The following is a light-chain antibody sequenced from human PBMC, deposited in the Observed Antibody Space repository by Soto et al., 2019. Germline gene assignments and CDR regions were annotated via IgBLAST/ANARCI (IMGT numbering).Light chain of an antibody. CDR3: CSYAGSSTFV. J-gene: IGLJ2*01. V-gene: IGLV2-23*03. Sequence: QSVLTKPASVSGSPGQSITISCTGTSSDVGSYNLVSWYQQHPGKAPKLMIYEGSKRPSGVSNRFSGSKSGNTASLTISGLQAEDEADYYCCSYAGSSTFVFGGGTKVTVL. CDR1: SSDVGSYNL. CDR2: EGS.